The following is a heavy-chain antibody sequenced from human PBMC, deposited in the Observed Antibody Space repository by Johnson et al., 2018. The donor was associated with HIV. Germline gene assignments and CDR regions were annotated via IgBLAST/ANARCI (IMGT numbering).Heavy chain of an antibody. J-gene: IGHJ3*01. V-gene: IGHV3-20*04. CDR1: GFTFNSYG. D-gene: IGHD2-8*01. Sequence: VQLVESGGGVVQPGRSLRLACAASGFTFNSYGMSWVRQAPGKGLEWVSGINWNGGSTGYVDSVRGRFTVSSDNSKNTLSVQMNNLKPEDTAVYYCARGSLTDDGFAAWGQGTLVIVSS. CDR3: ARGSLTDDGFAA. CDR2: INWNGGST.